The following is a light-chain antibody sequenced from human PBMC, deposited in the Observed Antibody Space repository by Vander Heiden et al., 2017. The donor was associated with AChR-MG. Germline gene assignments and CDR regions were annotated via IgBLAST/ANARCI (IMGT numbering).Light chain of an antibody. J-gene: IGLJ2*01. CDR2: RDR. CDR3: QVWDSSTLVV. CDR1: HIGSYN. V-gene: IGLV3-9*01. Sequence: SYELTQPLSVSVALGQTARIACGGTHIGSYNVHWYQQRPGQAPVWVVYRDRNRPSGIPDRISGSSSGNKATLTISRAQAGDEADDDCQVWDSSTLVVFGGGTKLTVL.